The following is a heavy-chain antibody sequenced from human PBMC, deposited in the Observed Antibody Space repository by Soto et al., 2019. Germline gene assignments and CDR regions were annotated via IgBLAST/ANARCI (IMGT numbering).Heavy chain of an antibody. CDR2: IIPIFGTA. CDR3: ARGYSSVAAHYYYGMDV. D-gene: IGHD6-19*01. CDR1: GGTFSSYA. J-gene: IGHJ6*02. Sequence: SVKVSCKASGGTFSSYAISWVRQAPGQGLEWMGGIIPIFGTANYAQKFQGRVTITADESTSTAYMELSSLRSEDTAVYYCARGYSSVAAHYYYGMDVWGQGTTVTVSS. V-gene: IGHV1-69*13.